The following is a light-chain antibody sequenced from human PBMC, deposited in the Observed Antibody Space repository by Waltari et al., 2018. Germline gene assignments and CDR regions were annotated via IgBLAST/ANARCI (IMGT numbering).Light chain of an antibody. V-gene: IGKV3-11*01. CDR1: QSVSSH. Sequence: EIVLTQSPATLSLSPGERATLSCRASQSVSSHLGWYQQKPVQAPRLLIYGASNMATGIPARFSGSGSWTDFTHSISSLEPEDFVVYYCQQRSTWPNTFGQGTKLEIK. CDR2: GAS. CDR3: QQRSTWPNT. J-gene: IGKJ2*01.